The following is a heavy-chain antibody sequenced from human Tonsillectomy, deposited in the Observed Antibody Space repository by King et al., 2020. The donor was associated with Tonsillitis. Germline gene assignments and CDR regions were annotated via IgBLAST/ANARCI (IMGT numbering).Heavy chain of an antibody. CDR1: GFSLSTSGMC. Sequence: TLKESGPALVKPTQTLTLTCTFSGFSLSTSGMCVSWIRQPPGKALEWLALIDWNDDKYYSTSLKTRLTISKDTSKNQVVLTMTNMDPVDTATYYCARINNVLDMLTGYGRNWYFDLWGRGTLVTVSS. D-gene: IGHD3-9*01. J-gene: IGHJ2*01. V-gene: IGHV2-70*01. CDR2: IDWNDDK. CDR3: ARINNVLDMLTGYGRNWYFDL.